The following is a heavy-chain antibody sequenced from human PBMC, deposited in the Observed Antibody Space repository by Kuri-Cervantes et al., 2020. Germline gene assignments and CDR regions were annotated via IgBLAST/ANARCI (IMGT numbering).Heavy chain of an antibody. CDR2: IKQDGSEK. CDR3: ARDTNYCSSTSCPWDAFDI. V-gene: IGHV3-7*01. J-gene: IGHJ3*02. CDR1: GFTFSNYW. Sequence: GGSLRLSCAASGFTFSNYWMSWVRQAPGKGLEWVANIKQDGSEKYYVDSVKGRFTISRDNAKNSLYLQMNSLRAEDTAVYYCARDTNYCSSTSCPWDAFDIWGQGTMVTVSS. D-gene: IGHD2-2*01.